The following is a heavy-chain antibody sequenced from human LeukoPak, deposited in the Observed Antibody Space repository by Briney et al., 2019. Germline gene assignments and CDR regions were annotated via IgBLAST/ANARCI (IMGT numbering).Heavy chain of an antibody. Sequence: AASVKVSCKASGYTFTGDYIHWVRQAPGQGLEWMGWINPNSGGTNYAQKLQGRVTMTTDTSTSTAYMELRSLRSDDTAVYYCARSGIGYFDWYPDWFDPWGQGTLVTVSS. CDR1: GYTFTGDY. CDR3: ARSGIGYFDWYPDWFDP. J-gene: IGHJ5*02. V-gene: IGHV1-2*02. CDR2: INPNSGGT. D-gene: IGHD3-9*01.